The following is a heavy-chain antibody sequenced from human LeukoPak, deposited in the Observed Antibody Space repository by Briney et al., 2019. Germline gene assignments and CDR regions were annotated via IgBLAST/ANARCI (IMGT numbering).Heavy chain of an antibody. CDR1: GYSFTSYW. D-gene: IGHD1-26*01. CDR2: IYPGDSDT. V-gene: IGHV5-51*01. CDR3: ARRMGMMGPDGYYYYYYMDV. J-gene: IGHJ6*03. Sequence: GESLKISCKGFGYSFTSYWIGWVRQVPGKGLEWMGIIYPGDSDTRYSPSFQGQVTISADKSISTAYLQWSSLKASDTAMYYCARRMGMMGPDGYYYYYYMDVWGKGTTVTVSS.